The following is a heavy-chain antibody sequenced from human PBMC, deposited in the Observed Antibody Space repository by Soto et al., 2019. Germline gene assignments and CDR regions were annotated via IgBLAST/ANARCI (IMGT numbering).Heavy chain of an antibody. V-gene: IGHV4-4*02. D-gene: IGHD3-10*01. Sequence: QVRLQESGPGLVKPSGTLSLNCTVSGDSVTNNNWWSWVRQSPGKGLEWFGEIYHSGSTSYSASLKSRATISIDTSTNQFSLTLTSVTAADTALYFCVRGAYMSRGFYFDNWGQGTVVTVSS. CDR3: VRGAYMSRGFYFDN. J-gene: IGHJ4*02. CDR1: GDSVTNNNW. CDR2: IYHSGST.